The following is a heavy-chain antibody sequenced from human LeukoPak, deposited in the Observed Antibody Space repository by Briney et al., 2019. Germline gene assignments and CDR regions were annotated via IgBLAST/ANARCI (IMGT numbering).Heavy chain of an antibody. Sequence: SVTVSCKASGYTFTGYYMHWVRQAPGQGLEWMGWINPNSGGTNYAQKFQGRVTMTRDTSNSTAYIELSRLRSDDTAVYYCARAWVVAAMNWFDPWGQGTLVTVFS. J-gene: IGHJ5*02. V-gene: IGHV1-2*02. D-gene: IGHD2-15*01. CDR3: ARAWVVAAMNWFDP. CDR2: INPNSGGT. CDR1: GYTFTGYY.